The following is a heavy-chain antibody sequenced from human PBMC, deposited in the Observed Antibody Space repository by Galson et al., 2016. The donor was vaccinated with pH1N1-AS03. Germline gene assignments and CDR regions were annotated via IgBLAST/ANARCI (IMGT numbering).Heavy chain of an antibody. CDR1: GYSISSGYF. J-gene: IGHJ6*02. Sequence: ETLSLTCAVSGYSISSGYFWGWIRQPPGKGLEWIGHVFYTGATNYNPSVKGRVTISIDTSNNKFSLRLNSVSASDTAVYYCARDASGLDVWGQGTTVTVS. CDR3: ARDASGLDV. CDR2: VFYTGAT. V-gene: IGHV4-38-2*02.